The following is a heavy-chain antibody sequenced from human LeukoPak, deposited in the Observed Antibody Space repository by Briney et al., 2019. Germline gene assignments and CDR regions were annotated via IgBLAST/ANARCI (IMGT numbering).Heavy chain of an antibody. Sequence: GGSLRLSCAASGFTFSSYAMHWVRQAPGKGLEWVAVISYDGSNKYYAHSVKGRFTISRDNSKNTLYLQMNSLRAEDTAVYYCARAYCSSTSCPPDYWGQGTLVTVSS. CDR1: GFTFSSYA. V-gene: IGHV3-30-3*01. CDR2: ISYDGSNK. J-gene: IGHJ4*02. CDR3: ARAYCSSTSCPPDY. D-gene: IGHD2-2*01.